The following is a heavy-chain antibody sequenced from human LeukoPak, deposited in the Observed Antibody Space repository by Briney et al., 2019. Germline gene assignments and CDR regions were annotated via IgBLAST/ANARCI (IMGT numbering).Heavy chain of an antibody. CDR3: ARVRIAAAGTGLYFDY. J-gene: IGHJ4*02. Sequence: PSETLSLTCTVSGGSIRSYYWSWIRQPAGKGLEWIGYIYYSGSTNYNPSLKSRVTISVDTSKNQFSLKLSSVTAADTAVYYCARVRIAAAGTGLYFDYWGQGTLVTVSS. D-gene: IGHD6-13*01. CDR1: GGSIRSYY. CDR2: IYYSGST. V-gene: IGHV4-59*01.